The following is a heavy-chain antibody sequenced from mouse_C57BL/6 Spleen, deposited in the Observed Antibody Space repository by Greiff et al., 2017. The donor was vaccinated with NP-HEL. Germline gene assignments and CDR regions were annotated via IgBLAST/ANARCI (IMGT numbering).Heavy chain of an antibody. J-gene: IGHJ4*01. CDR3: VRDSDPIFSYDDGVYAMDY. Sequence: EVQGVESGGGLVQPKGSLKLSCAASGFTFNTYAMHWVRQAPGKGLEWVARIRSKSSNYATYYADSVKDRFTISRDDSQSMLYLQMNNLKTEDTAMYYCVRDSDPIFSYDDGVYAMDYWGQGTSVTVSS. V-gene: IGHV10-3*01. CDR1: GFTFNTYA. D-gene: IGHD2-12*01. CDR2: IRSKSSNYAT.